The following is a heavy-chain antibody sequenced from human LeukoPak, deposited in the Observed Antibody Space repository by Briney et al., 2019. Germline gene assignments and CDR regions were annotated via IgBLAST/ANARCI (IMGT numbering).Heavy chain of an antibody. Sequence: NPSETLSLTCAVYGGSFSGYYWSWIRQPPGKGLEWIGEINHSGSTNYNPSLKSRVTISVDTSKNQFSLKLSSVTAADTAVYYCARGRHYGSGSYYNYWGQGTLVTVSS. CDR2: INHSGST. CDR1: GGSFSGYY. D-gene: IGHD3-10*01. CDR3: ARGRHYGSGSYYNY. J-gene: IGHJ4*02. V-gene: IGHV4-34*01.